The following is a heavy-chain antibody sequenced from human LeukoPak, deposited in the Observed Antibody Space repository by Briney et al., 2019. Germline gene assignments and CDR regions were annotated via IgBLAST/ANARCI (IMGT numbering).Heavy chain of an antibody. CDR1: GYTFTSYW. D-gene: IGHD6-19*01. J-gene: IGHJ4*02. V-gene: IGHV5-51*01. CDR2: IYPGDSDT. Sequence: GESLKISCEGSGYTFTSYWIAWVRQMPGKGLEWMGIIYPGDSDTRYSPSFQGQVTISADKSISTAYLHWSSLKASDTAMYYCARFRYTSGTHPDYWGQGTLVTVSS. CDR3: ARFRYTSGTHPDY.